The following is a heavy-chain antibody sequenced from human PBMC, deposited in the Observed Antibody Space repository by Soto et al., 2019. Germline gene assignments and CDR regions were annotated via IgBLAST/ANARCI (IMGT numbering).Heavy chain of an antibody. CDR2: IIPIFGTA. D-gene: IGHD3-22*01. CDR1: GGTFSSYA. V-gene: IGHV1-69*13. J-gene: IGHJ4*02. CDR3: ASEYYEDSSGLYPPPFDD. Sequence: SVKVSCKASGGTFSSYAISWVRQAPGQGLEWMGGIIPIFGTANYAQKFQGRVTITADESTSTAYMELSSLRSEDTAVYYCASEYYEDSSGLYPPPFDDWGQGTLVNVSS.